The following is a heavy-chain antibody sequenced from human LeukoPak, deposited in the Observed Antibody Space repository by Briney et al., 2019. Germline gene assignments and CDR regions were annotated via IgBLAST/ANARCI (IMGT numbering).Heavy chain of an antibody. CDR1: GGSISSSNW. CDR2: IYHSWST. Sequence: SETLSLTCAVSGGSISSSNWWSWVRQPPGKGREWIGEIYHSWSTNYNPSLKNRLTISVDKSTNQFSLKLSSVTAADTAVYCCARDAHLAAAGTWWFDPWGQGTLVTVSS. V-gene: IGHV4-4*01. CDR3: ARDAHLAAAGTWWFDP. J-gene: IGHJ5*02. D-gene: IGHD6-13*01.